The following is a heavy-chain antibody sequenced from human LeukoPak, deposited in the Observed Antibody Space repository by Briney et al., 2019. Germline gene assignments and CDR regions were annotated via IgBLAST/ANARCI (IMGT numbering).Heavy chain of an antibody. V-gene: IGHV3-66*01. CDR3: ARDRGYCRGGRCYSNYFDL. J-gene: IGHJ4*02. Sequence: PGGSLRLSCAASGFTVSSNYMSWVRQPPGKGLEWISLIYSGGNTYYADSVKGRFTISRDNSKNTVYLQMNSLRDEDTAVYFCARDRGYCRGGRCYSNYFDLWGQGTLVTVSS. CDR2: IYSGGNT. CDR1: GFTVSSNY. D-gene: IGHD2-15*01.